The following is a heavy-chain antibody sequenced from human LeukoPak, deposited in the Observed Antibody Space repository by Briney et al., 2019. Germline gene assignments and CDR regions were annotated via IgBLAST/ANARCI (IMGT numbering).Heavy chain of an antibody. CDR1: GYTFTSYG. J-gene: IGHJ6*03. V-gene: IGHV1-18*01. D-gene: IGHD6-13*01. CDR2: ISAYNGNT. Sequence: ASVKVSCKASGYTFTSYGISWVRQAPGQGLEWMGWISAYNGNTNYAQKLQGRVTMTTDTSTSTAYMGLRSLRSDDTAVYYCARGRSISAAGSPPNFYFYYIDVWGTGTTVTISS. CDR3: ARGRSISAAGSPPNFYFYYIDV.